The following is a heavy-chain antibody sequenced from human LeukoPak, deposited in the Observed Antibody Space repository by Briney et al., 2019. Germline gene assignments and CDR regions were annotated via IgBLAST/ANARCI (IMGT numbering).Heavy chain of an antibody. CDR2: IYYSGST. CDR3: ARGAGKYYFHGMDV. V-gene: IGHV4-59*01. CDR1: GGSISSSY. J-gene: IGHJ6*02. Sequence: SETLSLTCTVSGGSISSSYWSWIRQPPGKGLEWTGHIYYSGSTNFNPSLKSRVTLSLDTSKNQFSLKLISVTAADTAVYYCARGAGKYYFHGMDVWGQGTTVTVSS.